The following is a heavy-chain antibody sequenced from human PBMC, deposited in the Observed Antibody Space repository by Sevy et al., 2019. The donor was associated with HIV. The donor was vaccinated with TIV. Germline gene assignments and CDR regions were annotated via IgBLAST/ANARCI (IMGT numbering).Heavy chain of an antibody. D-gene: IGHD3-22*01. CDR3: AAPDPYDDSSGYQAFDI. J-gene: IGHJ3*02. Sequence: ASVKVSCKASGFTFTSSAVQWVRQARGQRLEWIGWIVVGSGNTNYAQKFQERVTITRDMSTSTAYMELSSLRSEDTAVYYYAAPDPYDDSSGYQAFDIWGQGTMVTVSS. V-gene: IGHV1-58*01. CDR1: GFTFTSSA. CDR2: IVVGSGNT.